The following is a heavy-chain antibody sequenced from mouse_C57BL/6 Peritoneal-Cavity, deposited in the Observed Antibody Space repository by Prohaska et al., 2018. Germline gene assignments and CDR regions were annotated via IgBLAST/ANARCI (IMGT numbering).Heavy chain of an antibody. Sequence: VPLLDSGGVFVPPGGSRGLSCEVSVFIFSVFWMRWFRQTPGKTLEWIGDINSDGSAINYAPSIKDRFTIFRDNDKSTLYLQMSNVRSEDTATYFCMRYGNYWYFDVWGTGTTVTVSS. CDR3: MRYGNYWYFDV. V-gene: IGHV11-2*01. CDR2: INSDGSAI. D-gene: IGHD2-1*01. CDR1: VFIFSVFW. J-gene: IGHJ1*03.